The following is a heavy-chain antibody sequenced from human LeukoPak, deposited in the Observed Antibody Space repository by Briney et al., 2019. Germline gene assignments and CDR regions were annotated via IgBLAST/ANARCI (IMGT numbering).Heavy chain of an antibody. J-gene: IGHJ4*02. CDR1: GFTFSSYG. V-gene: IGHV3-23*01. CDR3: ALAAAASSFDY. Sequence: PGGSLRLSCGASGFTFSSYGMSWVRQAPGKGLEWVSGISGSGGTTYYADSVKGRFTISRDNSKNTLYLQMNSLRVEDTAVYYCALAAAASSFDYWGQGTLLTVSS. D-gene: IGHD2-15*01. CDR2: ISGSGGTT.